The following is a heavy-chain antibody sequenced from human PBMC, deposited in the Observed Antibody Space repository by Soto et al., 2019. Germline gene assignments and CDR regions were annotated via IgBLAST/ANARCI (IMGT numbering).Heavy chain of an antibody. CDR2: INHSGST. J-gene: IGHJ4*02. V-gene: IGHV4-34*01. D-gene: IGHD4-17*01. CDR3: ARRNDYGDYGDYFDY. Sequence: QVQLQQWGAGLLKPSETLSLTCAVYGGSFSGYYWSWIRQPPGKGLEWIGEINHSGSTNYNPSLKSRVTISVDTSTNQFFLKLSSVTAADTAVYYCARRNDYGDYGDYFDYWGQGTLVTVSS. CDR1: GGSFSGYY.